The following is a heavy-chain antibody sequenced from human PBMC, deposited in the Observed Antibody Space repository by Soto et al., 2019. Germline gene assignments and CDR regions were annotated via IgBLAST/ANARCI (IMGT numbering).Heavy chain of an antibody. V-gene: IGHV3-23*01. J-gene: IGHJ4*02. D-gene: IGHD6-19*01. Sequence: EVQLLESGGGLVQPGVSLRLSCAASGFTFSSYAMSWVRQAPGKGLEWVSAISGSGGSTYYADSVKGRFTIYRDNSKNTLYMQMNSLRAEDTAVYYCEKDQDWGRIAVDATDYWGQGTMVTVSS. CDR1: GFTFSSYA. CDR3: EKDQDWGRIAVDATDY. CDR2: ISGSGGST.